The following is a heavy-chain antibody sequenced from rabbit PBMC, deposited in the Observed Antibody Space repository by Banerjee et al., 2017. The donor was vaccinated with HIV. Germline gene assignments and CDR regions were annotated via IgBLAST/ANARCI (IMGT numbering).Heavy chain of an antibody. D-gene: IGHD6-1*01. J-gene: IGHJ4*01. CDR3: ARGFYSYGYAGYVDATYYFDL. V-gene: IGHV1S43*01. Sequence: QEQLKETGGGLVQPGGSLTLSCKASGFDFSSYYMSWVRQAPGKGLELIACIYSSSGSTWYASWVNGRFTISSDNAQNTVDLQMNSLTAVDRATYFCARGFYSYGYAGYVDATYYFDLWGPGTLVTVS. CDR2: IYSSSGST. CDR1: GFDFSSYY.